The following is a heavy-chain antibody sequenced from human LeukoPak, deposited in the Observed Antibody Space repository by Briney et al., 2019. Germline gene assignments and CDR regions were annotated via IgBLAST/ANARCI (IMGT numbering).Heavy chain of an antibody. CDR2: INHSGST. CDR3: ARGQRGYSYGIYYYYYMDV. CDR1: GGSFSGYY. V-gene: IGHV4-34*01. D-gene: IGHD5-18*01. J-gene: IGHJ6*03. Sequence: SETLSLTCAVYGGSFSGYYWSWIRQPPGKGLEWIGEINHSGSTNYNPSLKSRVTISVDTSKNQFSLKLSSVTAADTAVYYCARGQRGYSYGIYYYYYMDVWGKGTTVTVSS.